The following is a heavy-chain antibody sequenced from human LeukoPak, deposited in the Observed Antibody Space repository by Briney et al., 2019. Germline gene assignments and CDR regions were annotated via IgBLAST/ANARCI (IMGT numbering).Heavy chain of an antibody. CDR2: IIPIFGTA. Sequence: ASVKVSSKASGGTFSSYAISWVRQAPGQGLEWMGGIIPIFGTANYAQKFQGRVTITADESTSTAYMELSSLRSEDTAVYYCARENSSWSPFDYWGQGTLVTVSS. V-gene: IGHV1-69*13. CDR1: GGTFSSYA. J-gene: IGHJ4*02. D-gene: IGHD6-13*01. CDR3: ARENSSWSPFDY.